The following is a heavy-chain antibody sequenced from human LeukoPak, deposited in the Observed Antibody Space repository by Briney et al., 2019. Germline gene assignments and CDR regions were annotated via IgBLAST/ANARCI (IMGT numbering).Heavy chain of an antibody. CDR1: GFTFSSYG. D-gene: IGHD5-18*01. Sequence: PGGSLRLSCAASGFTFSSYGMHWVRQAPGKGLEWVAVIRYDGSNKYYADSVKGRFTISRDNSKNTLYLQMNSLRAEDTAVYYCARDYEDTAIPGYWGQGTLVTVSS. CDR2: IRYDGSNK. J-gene: IGHJ4*02. V-gene: IGHV3-33*01. CDR3: ARDYEDTAIPGY.